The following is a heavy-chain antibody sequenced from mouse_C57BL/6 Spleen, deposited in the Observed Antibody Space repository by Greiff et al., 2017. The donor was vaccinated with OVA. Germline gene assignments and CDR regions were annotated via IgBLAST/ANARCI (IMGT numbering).Heavy chain of an antibody. Sequence: EVKLEESGGGLVQPGGSMKLSCAASGFTFSDAWMDWVRQSPEKGLEWVAEIRNKANNHATYYAESVKGRFTISRDDSKSSVYLQMNSVRAEDTGIYYCTRGGVFITTVPFAYWGQGTLVTVSA. D-gene: IGHD1-1*01. V-gene: IGHV6-6*01. J-gene: IGHJ3*01. CDR1: GFTFSDAW. CDR3: TRGGVFITTVPFAY. CDR2: IRNKANNHAT.